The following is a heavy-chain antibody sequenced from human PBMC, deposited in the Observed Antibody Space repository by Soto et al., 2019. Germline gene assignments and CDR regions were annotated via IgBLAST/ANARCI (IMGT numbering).Heavy chain of an antibody. CDR2: IKMDASEK. CDR3: ARDARYCSSSNCYDGWVDP. D-gene: IGHD2-15*01. CDR1: GFTFGSYW. V-gene: IGHV3-7*01. Sequence: GGSLRLSCAASGFTFGSYWMSWVRQSPGKGLEWLASIKMDASEKKYVDSVKYRFIISRGNSKNTLYLTMNSLRVEDTAISYCARDARYCSSSNCYDGWVDPWRQGTLDTVSS. J-gene: IGHJ5*02.